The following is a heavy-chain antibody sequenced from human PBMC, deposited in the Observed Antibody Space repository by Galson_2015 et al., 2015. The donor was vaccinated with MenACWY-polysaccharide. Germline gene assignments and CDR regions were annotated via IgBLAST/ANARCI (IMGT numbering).Heavy chain of an antibody. CDR3: AKLPGGINIIVGEYFQH. CDR1: GGTFSRYA. D-gene: IGHD3-22*01. CDR2: IIPIFGTA. V-gene: IGHV1-69*13. J-gene: IGHJ1*01. Sequence: SVKVSCKASGGTFSRYAISWVRQAPGQGLEWMGGIIPIFGTANYAQKFQGRVTITADESTSTAYMELSSLRAEDTAVYYCAKLPGGINIIVGEYFQHWGQGTLVNVSS.